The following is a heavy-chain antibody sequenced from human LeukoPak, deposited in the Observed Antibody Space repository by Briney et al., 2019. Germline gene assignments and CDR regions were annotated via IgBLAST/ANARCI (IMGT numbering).Heavy chain of an antibody. CDR1: GFTFSSYG. V-gene: IGHV3-30*18. CDR2: ISYDGSNK. J-gene: IGHJ4*02. D-gene: IGHD1-7*01. CDR3: AKDRRRTTAAALDY. Sequence: PGRSLRLSCAASGFTFSSYGMHWVCQAPGKGLEWVAVISYDGSNKYYADSVKGRFTISRDNSKNTLYLQMNSLRAEDTAAYYCAKDRRRTTAAALDYWGQGTLVTVSS.